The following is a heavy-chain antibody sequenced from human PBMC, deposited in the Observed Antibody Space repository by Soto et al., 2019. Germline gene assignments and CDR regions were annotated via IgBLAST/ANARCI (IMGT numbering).Heavy chain of an antibody. Sequence: SETLSLTCTVSGCSISSSSYDWGWIRQPPGKGLEWIGSIYYSGSTYYNPSLKSRVTISVDTSKNQFSLKLSSVTAADTAVYYCARQGFGPLHGLVDVWGQGTTVTVSS. CDR1: GCSISSSSYD. D-gene: IGHD3-10*01. CDR2: IYYSGST. J-gene: IGHJ6*02. CDR3: ARQGFGPLHGLVDV. V-gene: IGHV4-39*01.